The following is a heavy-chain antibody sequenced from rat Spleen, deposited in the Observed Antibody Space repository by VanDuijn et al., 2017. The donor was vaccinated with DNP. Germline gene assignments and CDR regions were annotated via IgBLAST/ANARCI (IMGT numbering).Heavy chain of an antibody. CDR3: ARRDY. Sequence: EVQLVESGGGLVQPGRSLKLSCAASGFTFSNYGMHWIRQAPTKGLEWVASISPSGGSTYYRDSVKGRFTISRDNAENTVYLQMNSLRSEDTAIYYCARRDYWGQGVKVTVSS. CDR2: ISPSGGST. V-gene: IGHV5-19*01. J-gene: IGHJ2*01. CDR1: GFTFSNYG.